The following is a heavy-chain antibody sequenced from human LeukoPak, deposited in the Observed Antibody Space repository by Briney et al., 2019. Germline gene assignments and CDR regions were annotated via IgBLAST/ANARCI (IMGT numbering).Heavy chain of an antibody. J-gene: IGHJ3*02. CDR1: GFTFSSYA. D-gene: IGHD2-15*01. V-gene: IGHV3-23*01. CDR2: ISGSGGST. CDR3: AKGPIVVVAATPAFDI. Sequence: GGSLRLSCAASGFTFSSYAMSWVRQAPGKGLEWVSAISGSGGSTYYADSVKGRFTISRDNSKNTLYLQMNSLRAEDTAVYYCAKGPIVVVAATPAFDIWGQGTMVTVSS.